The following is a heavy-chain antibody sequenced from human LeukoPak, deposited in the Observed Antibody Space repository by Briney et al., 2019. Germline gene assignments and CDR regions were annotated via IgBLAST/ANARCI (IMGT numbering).Heavy chain of an antibody. J-gene: IGHJ4*02. Sequence: PGGSLRLSCAASGFTFSSYAMSWVRQAPGKGLEWVSAISGSGGSTFYADSVKGRFTISRDNSKNTLYLQMNSLRAEDTAVYYCTVLREVTNGFLDGYWGQGTLVTASS. CDR1: GFTFSSYA. V-gene: IGHV3-23*01. CDR2: ISGSGGST. D-gene: IGHD2-8*01. CDR3: TVLREVTNGFLDGY.